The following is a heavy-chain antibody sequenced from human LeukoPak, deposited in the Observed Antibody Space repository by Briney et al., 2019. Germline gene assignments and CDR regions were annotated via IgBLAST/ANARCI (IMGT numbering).Heavy chain of an antibody. CDR2: MNPNRGNT. D-gene: IGHD3-22*01. CDR3: ARLYYDSSDFDA. J-gene: IGHJ5*02. Sequence: GASVKVSCKASGYTFIRYDIHWVRQATGQGLEGMRWMNPNRGNTSYAQTFQGRVTIIRNNSISTAYMDVSILRSEDTAVYYCARLYYDSSDFDAWGKASLVTVSS. V-gene: IGHV1-8*03. CDR1: GYTFIRYD.